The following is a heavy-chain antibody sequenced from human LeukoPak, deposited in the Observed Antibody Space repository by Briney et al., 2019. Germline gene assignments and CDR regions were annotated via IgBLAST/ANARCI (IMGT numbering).Heavy chain of an antibody. V-gene: IGHV1-46*01. CDR3: ARATPTVVTAILDY. D-gene: IGHD2-21*02. J-gene: IGHJ4*02. CDR1: GGTFSSYA. Sequence: ASVKVSCKASGGTFSSYAISWVRQAPGQGLEWMGIINPSGGSTSYAQKFQGRVTMTRDTSTSTVYMELSSLRSEDTAVYYCARATPTVVTAILDYWGQGTLVTVSS. CDR2: INPSGGST.